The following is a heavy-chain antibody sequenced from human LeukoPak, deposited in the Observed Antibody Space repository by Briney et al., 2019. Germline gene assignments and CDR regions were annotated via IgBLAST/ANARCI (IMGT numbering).Heavy chain of an antibody. CDR3: ARGSLVRGVIITPGYYYYMDV. D-gene: IGHD3-10*02. CDR1: VGTFTIYA. V-gene: IGHV1-69*13. Sequence: GASVTVSCTASVGTFTIYAISWVRQAPGQGLEWMGGIIPIFGTANYAQRFQGRVTITADESTSTAYMELSSLRSEDTAVYYCARGSLVRGVIITPGYYYYMDVWGKGTTVTVS. CDR2: IIPIFGTA. J-gene: IGHJ6*03.